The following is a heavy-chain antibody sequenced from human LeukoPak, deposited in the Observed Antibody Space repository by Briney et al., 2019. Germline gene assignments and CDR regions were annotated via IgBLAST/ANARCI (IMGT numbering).Heavy chain of an antibody. J-gene: IGHJ4*02. D-gene: IGHD3-22*01. CDR1: AGTFSSYA. Sequence: SVKVSCKASAGTFSSYAISWVRQAPGQGLEWMGRIIPIFGTANYAQKFQGRVTITTDESTSTAYMELSSLRSEDTAVYYCARALLLDYYDSSGYSDYCGQGTLVTVSS. CDR2: IIPIFGTA. V-gene: IGHV1-69*05. CDR3: ARALLLDYYDSSGYSDY.